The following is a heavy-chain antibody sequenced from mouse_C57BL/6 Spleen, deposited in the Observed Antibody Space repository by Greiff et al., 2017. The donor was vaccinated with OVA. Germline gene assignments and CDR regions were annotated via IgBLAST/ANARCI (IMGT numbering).Heavy chain of an antibody. J-gene: IGHJ1*03. Sequence: QVQLQQPGAELVMPGASVKLSCKASGYTFTSYWMHWVKQRPGQGLEWIGEIDPSDSYTNYNQKFKGKSTLTVDKSSSTAYMQLSSLTSEDSAVYYCARRGLLLWYFDVWGTGTTVTVSS. CDR2: IDPSDSYT. V-gene: IGHV1-69*01. D-gene: IGHD2-3*01. CDR3: ARRGLLLWYFDV. CDR1: GYTFTSYW.